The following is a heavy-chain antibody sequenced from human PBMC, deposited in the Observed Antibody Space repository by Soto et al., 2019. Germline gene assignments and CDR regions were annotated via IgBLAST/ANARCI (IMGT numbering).Heavy chain of an antibody. CDR1: GGSISSGGYY. D-gene: IGHD2-2*01. V-gene: IGHV4-31*03. J-gene: IGHJ6*03. CDR2: IYYSGST. CDR3: ARVGLYCSSTSCYRYSSSSYYYYYMDV. Sequence: PSETLSLTCTVSGGSISSGGYYWSWIRQHPGKGLEWIGYIYYSGSTYYNPSLKSRVTISVDTSKNQFSLKLSSVTAAGTAVYYCARVGLYCSSTSCYRYSSSSYYYYYMDVWGKGTTVTVSS.